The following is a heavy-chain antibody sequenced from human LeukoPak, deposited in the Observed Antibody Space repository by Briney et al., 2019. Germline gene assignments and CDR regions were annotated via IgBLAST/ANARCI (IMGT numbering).Heavy chain of an antibody. CDR3: ASAYYYDSSGYYSSFDI. J-gene: IGHJ3*02. V-gene: IGHV4-59*01. CDR2: IYYSGST. CDR1: GGSISSYY. Sequence: SETLSLTCTVSGGSISSYYWSWIRQPPGKGLEWIGYIYYSGSTNYNPSLKSRVTISVDTSKNQFSLKLSSVTAADTAVYYCASAYYYDSSGYYSSFDIWGQGAMVTVSS. D-gene: IGHD3-22*01.